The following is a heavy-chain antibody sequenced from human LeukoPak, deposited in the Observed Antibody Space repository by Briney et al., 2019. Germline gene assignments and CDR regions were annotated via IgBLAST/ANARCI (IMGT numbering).Heavy chain of an antibody. CDR3: ARQYRQQLVQEYYFDY. Sequence: SETLSLTCTVSGGSTSSYYWSWIRQPPGKGLEWIGYIYTSGSTNYNPSLKSRVTISVDTSKNQFSLKLSSVTAADTAVYYCARQYRQQLVQEYYFDYWGQGTLVTVSS. CDR1: GGSTSSYY. D-gene: IGHD6-13*01. J-gene: IGHJ4*02. CDR2: IYTSGST. V-gene: IGHV4-4*09.